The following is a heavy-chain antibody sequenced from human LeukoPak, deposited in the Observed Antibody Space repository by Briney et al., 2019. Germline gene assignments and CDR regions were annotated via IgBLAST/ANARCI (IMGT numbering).Heavy chain of an antibody. J-gene: IGHJ4*02. D-gene: IGHD1/OR15-1a*01. CDR1: GFTVSSNY. Sequence: GGSLRLSCAVSGFTVSSNYMNWVRQARGKGLEWVSLIYSGGSTYYADSVKGRFTISRDNSKNTLYLQMNSLRAEDTAVYYCARDPWNSGFFDYWGQGALVTVSS. V-gene: IGHV3-66*01. CDR3: ARDPWNSGFFDY. CDR2: IYSGGST.